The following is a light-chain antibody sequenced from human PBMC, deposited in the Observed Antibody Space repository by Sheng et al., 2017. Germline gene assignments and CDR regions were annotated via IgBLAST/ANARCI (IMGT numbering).Light chain of an antibody. CDR1: QSVDSSY. Sequence: EIVLTQSPATLSLSPGERATLSCRASQSVDSSYLGWYQHKPGQAPRLLIFDASNRATDIPARFSGRGSGTDFSLTISNLEPDDFAVYYCQQRTNWPPWTFGQGTKVEMK. J-gene: IGKJ1*01. CDR3: QQRTNWPPWT. V-gene: IGKV3-11*01. CDR2: DAS.